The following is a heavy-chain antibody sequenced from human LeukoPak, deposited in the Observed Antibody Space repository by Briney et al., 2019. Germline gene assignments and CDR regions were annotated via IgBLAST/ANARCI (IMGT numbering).Heavy chain of an antibody. D-gene: IGHD3-22*01. J-gene: IGHJ1*01. CDR2: IYYTGRT. Sequence: SETLSLTCTVSGGYISSSSYYWGWIRQPPGKGLEWVGDIYYTGRTYYNSSLKSRLTVSIDTSKNQISVKLASVTAADTAVYYCARRRYYDSTGYLDWGQGTLMTVSS. CDR1: GGYISSSSYY. CDR3: ARRRYYDSTGYLD. V-gene: IGHV4-39*01.